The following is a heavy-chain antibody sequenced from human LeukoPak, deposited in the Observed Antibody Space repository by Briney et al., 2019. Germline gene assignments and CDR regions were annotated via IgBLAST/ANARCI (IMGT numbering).Heavy chain of an antibody. CDR2: INNDGSYA. J-gene: IGHJ5*02. CDR3: ARDRPHNRIDP. CDR1: GIAFSNHW. Sequence: GGSLRLSCAASGIAFSNHWMHWVRQAPGKGLEWVSWINNDGSYAVYADSVRARFTISRDNAKNTLYLQMNSLRPKDTAVYYCARDRPHNRIDPWGQGTLVTVYS. V-gene: IGHV3-74*01.